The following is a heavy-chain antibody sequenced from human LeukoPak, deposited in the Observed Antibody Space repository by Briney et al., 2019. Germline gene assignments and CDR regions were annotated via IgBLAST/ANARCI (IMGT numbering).Heavy chain of an antibody. D-gene: IGHD4-11*01. Sequence: SETLSLTCTVSGGSISSYYWSWIRQPPGKGLEWIGSIYYSGSTNYNPSLKSRVTISIDTSKNQFSLKLSSVTAADTAVYYCARVGGGYSNYYFDYWGQGTLVTVSS. CDR3: ARVGGGYSNYYFDY. CDR2: IYYSGST. V-gene: IGHV4-59*01. J-gene: IGHJ4*02. CDR1: GGSISSYY.